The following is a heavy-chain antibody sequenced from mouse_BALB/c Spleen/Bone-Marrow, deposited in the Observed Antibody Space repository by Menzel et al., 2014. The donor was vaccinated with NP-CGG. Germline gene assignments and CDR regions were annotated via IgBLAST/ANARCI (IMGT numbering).Heavy chain of an antibody. V-gene: IGHV1-14*01. CDR3: ARDGNPYWYFDV. D-gene: IGHD2-1*01. CDR2: INPYNDGT. CDR1: GYTFTSYV. J-gene: IGHJ1*01. Sequence: VQLKQSGPELVKPGASVKMSCKASGYTFTSYVMHWVKQRPGQGLEWIGYINPYNDGTKYNEKFKGKATLTSDKSSSTAYMELSSLTSGDSAVYYCARDGNPYWYFDVWGAGTTVTVSS.